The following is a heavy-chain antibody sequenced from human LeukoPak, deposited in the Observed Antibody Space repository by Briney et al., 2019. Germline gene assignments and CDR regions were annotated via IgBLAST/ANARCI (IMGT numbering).Heavy chain of an antibody. D-gene: IGHD2-15*01. Sequence: SETLSLTCAVYGGSFSGYYWSWIRQPPGKGLEWIGEINHSGSTNYSPSLKSRVTISVDTSKNQFSLKLSSVTAADTAVYYCARGPYRLGYCSGGSCYYFDYWGQGTLVTVSS. CDR2: INHSGST. CDR1: GGSFSGYY. CDR3: ARGPYRLGYCSGGSCYYFDY. V-gene: IGHV4-34*01. J-gene: IGHJ4*02.